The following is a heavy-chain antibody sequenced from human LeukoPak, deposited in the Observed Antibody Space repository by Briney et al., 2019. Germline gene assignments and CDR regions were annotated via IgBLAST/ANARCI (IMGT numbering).Heavy chain of an antibody. D-gene: IGHD3-10*01. CDR1: GYTLTELS. J-gene: IGHJ4*02. CDR2: FDPEDGET. CDR3: ARVGLDGSGSYSPRDY. V-gene: IGHV1-24*01. Sequence: ASVKVSCKVSGYTLTELSMHWVRQAPGKGLEWMGGFDPEDGETIYAQKFQGRVTMTEDTSTDTAYMELSSMRSEDTAVYYFARVGLDGSGSYSPRDYWCQGTLVTVSS.